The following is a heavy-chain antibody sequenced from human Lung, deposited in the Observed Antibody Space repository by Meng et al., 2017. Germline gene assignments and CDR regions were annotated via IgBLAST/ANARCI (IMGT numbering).Heavy chain of an antibody. CDR3: TRAPLPAGRGLKNWFEP. V-gene: IGHV4-34*01. J-gene: IGHJ5*02. CDR1: GGSFSGYY. D-gene: IGHD2-2*01. Sequence: QVQLQQWGAGLLKPSETLSLTCGVYGGSFSGYYWSWIRQPPGKGLEWIGEISHSGSTNYNPSLKSRVTISVDTSKNQFSLQLTSVTAADTAMYYCTRAPLPAGRGLKNWFEPWGQETLVTVSS. CDR2: ISHSGST.